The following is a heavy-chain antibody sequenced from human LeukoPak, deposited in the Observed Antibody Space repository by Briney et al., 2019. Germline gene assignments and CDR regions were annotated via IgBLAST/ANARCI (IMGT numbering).Heavy chain of an antibody. CDR1: GGSISSGGYS. CDR3: ARPLGGLELRFDY. D-gene: IGHD1-7*01. Sequence: TASETLSLTCTVSGGSISSGGYSWSWIRQHPGKGLEWIGYIYYSGSTYYNPSLKSRVTISVDTSKNQFSLKLSSVTAADTAVYYCARPLGGLELRFDYWGQGTLVTVSS. CDR2: IYYSGST. V-gene: IGHV4-31*03. J-gene: IGHJ4*02.